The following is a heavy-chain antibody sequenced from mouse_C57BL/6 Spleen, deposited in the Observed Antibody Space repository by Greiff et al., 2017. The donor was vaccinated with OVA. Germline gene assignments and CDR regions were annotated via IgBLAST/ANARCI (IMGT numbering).Heavy chain of an antibody. J-gene: IGHJ1*03. D-gene: IGHD2-5*01. CDR3: ARAEDSNNWYFDV. CDR1: GYTFTSYW. CDR2: IDPSGGGT. V-gene: IGHV1-72*01. Sequence: QVQLQQPGAELVKPGASVKLSCKASGYTFTSYWMHWVKQRPGRGLEWIGRIDPSGGGTKYNDTFKSKATLTVDKPSSTAYMQLSSPTSEDSAVYSCARAEDSNNWYFDVWGKGTTVTVSS.